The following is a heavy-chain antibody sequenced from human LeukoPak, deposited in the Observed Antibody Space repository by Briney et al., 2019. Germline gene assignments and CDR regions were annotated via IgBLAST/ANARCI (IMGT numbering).Heavy chain of an antibody. V-gene: IGHV3-7*01. D-gene: IGHD4-17*01. Sequence: PGGSLRLSCAAFGFTFSSYWMSWVRQAPGKGLEWVASIKRDGSERHYVDSVKGRFTISRDNAKNSLYLQMNSLRAEDTALYYCARGSGDLDFWGQGTLVTVSS. J-gene: IGHJ4*02. CDR1: GFTFSSYW. CDR2: IKRDGSER. CDR3: ARGSGDLDF.